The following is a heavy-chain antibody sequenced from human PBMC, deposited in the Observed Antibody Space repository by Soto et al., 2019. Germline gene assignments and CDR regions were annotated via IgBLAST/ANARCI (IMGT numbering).Heavy chain of an antibody. D-gene: IGHD2-2*01. Sequence: SETLSLTCAVSGGSISSSNWWSWVRQPPGKGLEWIGEIYHSGSTNYNPSLKSRVTISVDKSKSQFSLKLSSVTAADTAVYYCARGCDIVVVPAASDVLSISGQGTLVTVSS. V-gene: IGHV4-4*02. J-gene: IGHJ3*02. CDR1: GGSISSSNW. CDR3: ARGCDIVVVPAASDVLSI. CDR2: IYHSGST.